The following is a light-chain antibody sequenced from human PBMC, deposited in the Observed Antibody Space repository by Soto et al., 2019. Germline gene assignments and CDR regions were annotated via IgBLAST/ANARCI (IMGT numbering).Light chain of an antibody. J-gene: IGKJ4*01. Sequence: IQMTLSPSTLSASVGDRVTITCRASQSIGTWLAWYQQKPGKAPKLLIYKASSLEGGVPSRFSGSGSGSEFNITVSSLQPDDFATYYCQQYNTYPLTFGGGTKVDIK. CDR3: QQYNTYPLT. V-gene: IGKV1-5*03. CDR2: KAS. CDR1: QSIGTW.